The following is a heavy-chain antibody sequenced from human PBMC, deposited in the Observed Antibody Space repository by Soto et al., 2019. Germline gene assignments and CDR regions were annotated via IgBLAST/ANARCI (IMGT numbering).Heavy chain of an antibody. CDR3: ARADRSVVTSYRLDV. CDR1: DGPFSGYY. D-gene: IGHD2-21*02. Sequence: SATMSLTCAVYDGPFSGYYWTWIRQRPGKGLEWIGEINHSGTINFNPSLKSRLTISLDTSKKHFSLKLSSVTDADTAAYYCARADRSVVTSYRLDVWGQGTTVTVSS. V-gene: IGHV4-34*01. CDR2: INHSGTI. J-gene: IGHJ6*02.